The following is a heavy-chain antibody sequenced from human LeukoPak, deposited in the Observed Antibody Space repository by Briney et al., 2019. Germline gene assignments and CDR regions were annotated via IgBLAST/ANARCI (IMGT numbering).Heavy chain of an antibody. CDR3: AKEDYYGSGSYDY. CDR2: IKQDGSEK. CDR1: GFIFNNYW. V-gene: IGHV3-7*01. J-gene: IGHJ4*02. Sequence: GGSLRLSCAASGFIFNNYWISWVRQAPGEGLEWVANIKQDGSEKYYVDSVKGRFTISRDNAKNSLYLQMNSLRAEDTAVYFCAKEDYYGSGSYDYWGQGTLVTVSS. D-gene: IGHD3-10*01.